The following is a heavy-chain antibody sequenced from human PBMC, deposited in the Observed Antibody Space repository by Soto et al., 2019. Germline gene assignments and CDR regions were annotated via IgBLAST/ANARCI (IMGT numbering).Heavy chain of an antibody. J-gene: IGHJ6*02. CDR3: ATGITMIVVPRVVDGMDV. V-gene: IGHV5-10-1*01. CDR2: IDPSDSYT. D-gene: IGHD3-22*01. Sequence: RESPKIYCQGSGYSFTSYWISWVRQMPGKGLEWMGRIDPSDSYTNYIPSFQGHVTISADKSISTAYLQWSSLKASDTAMYYCATGITMIVVPRVVDGMDVWGQGTTVTVSS. CDR1: GYSFTSYW.